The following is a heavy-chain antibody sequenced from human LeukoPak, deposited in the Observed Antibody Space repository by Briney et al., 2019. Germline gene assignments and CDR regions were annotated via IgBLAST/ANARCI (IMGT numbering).Heavy chain of an antibody. Sequence: ASVKVSCKVSGYTLTELSMHWVRQAPGQGLEWMGWISAYNGNTNYAQKLQGRVTMTTDTSTSTAYMELRSLRSDDTAVYYCARRASPVDPWGQGTLVTVSS. V-gene: IGHV1-18*01. CDR3: ARRASPVDP. J-gene: IGHJ5*02. CDR1: GYTLTELS. CDR2: ISAYNGNT.